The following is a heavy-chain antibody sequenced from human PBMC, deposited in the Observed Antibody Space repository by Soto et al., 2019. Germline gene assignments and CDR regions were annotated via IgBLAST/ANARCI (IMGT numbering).Heavy chain of an antibody. Sequence: QVQLVQSGAEVKKSGASVKISCKASGYPFTGSYLHWVRQAPGQGPEWMGRIICSSGATIYAQNLQGRVTLTRDTSTSTAYMELTSLTSEDTAVYFCVRDGGKYHFDYCGRGTLVTVSS. D-gene: IGHD2-2*01. CDR1: GYPFTGSY. J-gene: IGHJ4*02. CDR3: VRDGGKYHFDY. CDR2: IICSSGAT. V-gene: IGHV1-46*01.